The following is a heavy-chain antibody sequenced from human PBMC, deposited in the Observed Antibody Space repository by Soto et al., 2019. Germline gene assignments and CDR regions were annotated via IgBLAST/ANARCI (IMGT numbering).Heavy chain of an antibody. Sequence: SETLSLTCTVSGGSISSYYWSWIRQPPGKGLEWIGYIYYSGSTNYNPSLKSRVTISVDTSKNQFSLKLSSVTAADTAVYYCARRTLSTVTTYKMYYFDYWGQGTLVTVS. CDR1: GGSISSYY. CDR3: ARRTLSTVTTYKMYYFDY. J-gene: IGHJ4*02. V-gene: IGHV4-59*01. D-gene: IGHD4-17*01. CDR2: IYYSGST.